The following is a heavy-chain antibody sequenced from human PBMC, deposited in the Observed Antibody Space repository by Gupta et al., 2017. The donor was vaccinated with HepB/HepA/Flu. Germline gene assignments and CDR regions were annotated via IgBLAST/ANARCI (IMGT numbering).Heavy chain of an antibody. Sequence: QVQLVQSGTEMKKPGSSVKVSCQTSGGTFKTYAINWVRQAPGQGLEWMGRIIPSVEMTDYGEKFQGRVTFAADSSTNTAYMGLGGLKSEDSAVYYCASQDYYEGGGFDYWGQGTLITVAS. CDR3: ASQDYYEGGGFDY. D-gene: IGHD3-22*01. CDR2: IIPSVEMT. V-gene: IGHV1-69*04. CDR1: GGTFKTYA. J-gene: IGHJ4*02.